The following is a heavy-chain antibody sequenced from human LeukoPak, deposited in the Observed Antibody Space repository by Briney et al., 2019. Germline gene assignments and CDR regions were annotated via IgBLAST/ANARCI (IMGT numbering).Heavy chain of an antibody. J-gene: IGHJ4*02. CDR3: ARVGENGYCSGGSCYRYYFDY. Sequence: GGSLRLSCAASGFTFSSYSMNWVRQAPGKGLEWVSSISSSSSYIYYADSVKGRFTISRDNAKNSLYLQMNSLRAEDTALYHCARVGENGYCSGGSCYRYYFDYWGQGTLVTVSS. D-gene: IGHD2-15*01. CDR1: GFTFSSYS. V-gene: IGHV3-21*04. CDR2: ISSSSSYI.